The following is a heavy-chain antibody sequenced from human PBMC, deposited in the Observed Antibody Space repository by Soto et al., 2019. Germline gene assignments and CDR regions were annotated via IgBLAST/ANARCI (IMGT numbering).Heavy chain of an antibody. V-gene: IGHV3-11*01. Sequence: QVQLVESGGGLVKPGGSLRLSCAASGFTFNDYYMSWIRQAPGKGLEWLSHISDSGSAIKYADSVKDRFTVSRDNAKNSLYLHMNSLRADDTAVYYCARDTAFVASGFFDPWGQGILVTVSS. J-gene: IGHJ5*02. CDR2: ISDSGSAI. D-gene: IGHD3-22*01. CDR1: GFTFNDYY. CDR3: ARDTAFVASGFFDP.